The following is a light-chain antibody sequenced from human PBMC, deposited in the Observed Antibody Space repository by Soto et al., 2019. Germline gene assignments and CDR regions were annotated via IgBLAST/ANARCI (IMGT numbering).Light chain of an antibody. CDR3: TSYAGSNNVV. CDR2: EVS. J-gene: IGLJ2*01. Sequence: QSVLTQPPSASGSPGQSVTISCTGTSSDVGGYNYVSWYQQHPGKAPKLMIYEVSKRPSGVPDRFSGSKSGNTASLTVSGIQADDEADYYCTSYAGSNNVVFGGGTKLTVL. V-gene: IGLV2-8*01. CDR1: SSDVGGYNY.